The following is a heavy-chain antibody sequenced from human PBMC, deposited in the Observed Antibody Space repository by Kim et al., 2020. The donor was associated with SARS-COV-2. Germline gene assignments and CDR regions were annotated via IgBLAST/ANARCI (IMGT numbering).Heavy chain of an antibody. CDR2: T. CDR3: ARGAYGDVSFDY. J-gene: IGHJ4*02. Sequence: TKYRQKVQGRVNMTTDTSTKTAYMELGSLRSDDTAMYYCARGAYGDVSFDYWGQGTLVTVSS. D-gene: IGHD4-17*01. V-gene: IGHV1-18*01.